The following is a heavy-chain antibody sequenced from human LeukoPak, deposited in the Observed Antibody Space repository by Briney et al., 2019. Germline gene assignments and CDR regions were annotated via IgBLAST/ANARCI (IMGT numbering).Heavy chain of an antibody. J-gene: IGHJ5*02. Sequence: GGSLRLSCAASGFTFSSYAMSWVRQAPGKGLEWVSAISGSGGSTYYADSVKGRFTISRDNSKNTLYLRMNSLRAEDTAVYYCAKGTSRMPLGWFDPWGQGTLVTVSS. V-gene: IGHV3-23*01. CDR2: ISGSGGST. CDR3: AKGTSRMPLGWFDP. CDR1: GFTFSSYA. D-gene: IGHD2-2*01.